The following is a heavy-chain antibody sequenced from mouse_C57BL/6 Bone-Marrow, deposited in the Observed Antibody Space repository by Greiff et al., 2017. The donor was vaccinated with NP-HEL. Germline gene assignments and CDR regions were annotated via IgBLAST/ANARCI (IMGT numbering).Heavy chain of an antibody. D-gene: IGHD1-1*01. J-gene: IGHJ1*03. CDR1: GYSFTSYY. V-gene: IGHV3-8*01. CDR3: ARRHGSSYWYFDG. CDR2: ISYSGST. Sequence: EVQLQQSGPGLAKPSPTLSLTCSVSGYSFTSYYWNWIRKFPGHKLEYMGYISYSGSTYYNPSPNSRISITRDTSKNQYYLQLNSVTTEDTATYYCARRHGSSYWYFDGWGTGTTVTVSS.